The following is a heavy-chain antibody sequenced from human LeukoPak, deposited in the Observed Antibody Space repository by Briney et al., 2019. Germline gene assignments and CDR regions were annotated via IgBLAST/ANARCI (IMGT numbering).Heavy chain of an antibody. CDR3: GGAKFYYYGMDV. D-gene: IGHD1-26*01. CDR2: ISGSGDNT. Sequence: GGSLRLSCAASGLTFSSYAMTWVRQAPGQGLEWVPTISGSGDNTHYADSVEGRLTISRDNSKNTLYLQMNSLRVEDTAVYYCGGAKFYYYGMDVWGQGTTVTVSS. CDR1: GLTFSSYA. J-gene: IGHJ6*02. V-gene: IGHV3-23*01.